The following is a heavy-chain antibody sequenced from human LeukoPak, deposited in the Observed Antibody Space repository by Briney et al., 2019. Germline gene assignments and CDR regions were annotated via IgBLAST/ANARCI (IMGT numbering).Heavy chain of an antibody. J-gene: IGHJ4*02. V-gene: IGHV3-53*01. Sequence: GGSLRLSCAASGFTVSSNYMSWVRQAPGKGLEWVSVIYSGGSTYYADPVKGRFTISRDNSKNTLYLQMNSLRAEDTAVYYCARDAASRDGYSPFDYWGQGTLVTVSS. CDR3: ARDAASRDGYSPFDY. D-gene: IGHD5-24*01. CDR2: IYSGGST. CDR1: GFTVSSNY.